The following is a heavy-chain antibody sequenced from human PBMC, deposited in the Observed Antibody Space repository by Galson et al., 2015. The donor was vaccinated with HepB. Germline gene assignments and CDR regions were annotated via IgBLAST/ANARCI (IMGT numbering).Heavy chain of an antibody. CDR2: IYWDDDK. J-gene: IGHJ3*02. Sequence: PALVKPTQTLTLTCTFSGFSLSTSGVGVGWIRQPPGKALEWLALIYWDDDKRYSPSLKSRLTITKDTSKNQVVLTMTNMDPVDTATYYCAHSTYNWNDGLAFDIWGQGTMVTVSS. V-gene: IGHV2-5*02. D-gene: IGHD1-20*01. CDR3: AHSTYNWNDGLAFDI. CDR1: GFSLSTSGVG.